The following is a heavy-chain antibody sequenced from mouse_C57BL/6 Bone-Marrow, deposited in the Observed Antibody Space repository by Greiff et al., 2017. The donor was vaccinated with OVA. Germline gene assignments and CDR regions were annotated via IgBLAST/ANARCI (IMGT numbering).Heavy chain of an antibody. CDR3: AREGAYGSSYGFAY. J-gene: IGHJ3*01. CDR2: IYPGSGNT. V-gene: IGHV1-76*01. Sequence: QVQLQQSGAELVRPGASVKLSCKASGYTFTDYYINWVKQRPGQGLEWIARIYPGSGNTYYNEKFKGKATLTAEKSSSTAYMQLSSLTSEDSAVYFCAREGAYGSSYGFAYWGQGTLVTVSA. CDR1: GYTFTDYY. D-gene: IGHD1-1*01.